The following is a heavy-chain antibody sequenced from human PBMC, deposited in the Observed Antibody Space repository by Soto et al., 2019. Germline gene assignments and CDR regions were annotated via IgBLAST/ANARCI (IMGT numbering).Heavy chain of an antibody. D-gene: IGHD3-22*01. J-gene: IGHJ4*02. V-gene: IGHV1-69*01. CDR2: IIPISGTT. CDR3: ARGPDRSGFYLFDF. Sequence: QVQLVQSGAEVRKPGSSVKVSCKASGGTFSNHAISWVRQAPGQGPEWMGGIIPISGTTSYPQKFQGRVTITADESMTTAYMELSSLRSDDTAVYYCARGPDRSGFYLFDFWGQGTLVTVSS. CDR1: GGTFSNHA.